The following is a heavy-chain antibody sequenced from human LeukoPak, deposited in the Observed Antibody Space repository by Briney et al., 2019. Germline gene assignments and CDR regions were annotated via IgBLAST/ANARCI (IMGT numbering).Heavy chain of an antibody. J-gene: IGHJ4*02. D-gene: IGHD2-21*02. CDR3: ARFVHCGGDCALDY. Sequence: GGSLRLSCAASGFTFSDYYMSWIRQAPGKGLEWVSYISSSGSTIYYADSVKGRFTISRDNAKNSLYLQMNSLRVEDTAVYYCARFVHCGGDCALDYWGQGTLVTVSS. CDR1: GFTFSDYY. V-gene: IGHV3-11*01. CDR2: ISSSGSTI.